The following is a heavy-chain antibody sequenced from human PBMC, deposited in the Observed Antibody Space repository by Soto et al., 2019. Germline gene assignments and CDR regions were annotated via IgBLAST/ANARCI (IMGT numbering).Heavy chain of an antibody. CDR1: GYSFTSYW. J-gene: IGHJ3*02. CDR2: IYPGDSDT. Sequence: GESLKISCKGSGYSFTSYWIGWVRQMPGKGLEWMGIIYPGDSDTRYSPSFQGQVTISADKSISTAYLQWSSLKASDTAMYYCARQVDGDYAYRRYDAFDIWGQGTMVTVSS. CDR3: ARQVDGDYAYRRYDAFDI. V-gene: IGHV5-51*01. D-gene: IGHD4-17*01.